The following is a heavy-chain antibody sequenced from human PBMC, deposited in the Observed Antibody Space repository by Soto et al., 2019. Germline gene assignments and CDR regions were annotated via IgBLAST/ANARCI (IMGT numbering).Heavy chain of an antibody. CDR1: GYTFTNSA. Sequence: ASVKVSCKASGYTFTNSAMHWVRQAPGQRLEWMGWISGGNGNTKYSPKLQDRVTITRDTSASTAYMELRSLRSDDTAVYYCATYSYGYRGPKFDYWGQGTLVSVSS. D-gene: IGHD5-18*01. V-gene: IGHV1-3*01. CDR2: ISGGNGNT. J-gene: IGHJ4*02. CDR3: ATYSYGYRGPKFDY.